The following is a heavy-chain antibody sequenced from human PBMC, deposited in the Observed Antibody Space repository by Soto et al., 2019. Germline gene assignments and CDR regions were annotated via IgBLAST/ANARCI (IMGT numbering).Heavy chain of an antibody. CDR1: GGYISSSSYY. V-gene: IGHV4-39*01. CDR3: ARTVVAATPSFDY. CDR2: IYYSGST. J-gene: IGHJ4*02. Sequence: QLQLQESGPGLVKPSETLSLTCTVSGGYISSSSYYWGWIRQPPGKGLEWIGSIYYSGSTYYNPSLKSRVTISVDTSKNQFSLKLSSVTAADTAVYYCARTVVAATPSFDYWGQGTLVTVSS. D-gene: IGHD2-15*01.